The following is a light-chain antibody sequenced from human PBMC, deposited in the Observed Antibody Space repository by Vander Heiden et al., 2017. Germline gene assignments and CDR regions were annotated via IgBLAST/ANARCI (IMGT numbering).Light chain of an antibody. Sequence: AIQLTQCPSPLSASLGDRVTITCRASQGIGDALAWFQQKPGKAPKLLIYDASTLESGVPSRFSGSGSGTDFTLPISGLHPEDFATYYCQQFTSFPLTFGGGTKVEI. V-gene: IGKV1-13*02. J-gene: IGKJ4*01. CDR1: QGIGDA. CDR3: QQFTSFPLT. CDR2: DAS.